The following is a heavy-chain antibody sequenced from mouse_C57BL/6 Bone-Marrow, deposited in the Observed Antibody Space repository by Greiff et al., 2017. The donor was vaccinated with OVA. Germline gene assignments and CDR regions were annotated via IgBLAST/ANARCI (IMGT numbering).Heavy chain of an antibody. V-gene: IGHV2-2*01. CDR1: GFSLTSYG. Sequence: QVQLKESGPGLVQPSQSLSITCTVSGFSLTSYGVHWVRQSPGKGLEWLGVIWSGGSTDYNAAFISRLSISKDNSKSQVFFKMNSLQADDTAIYYCARNYYYGSEDYAMDYWGQGTSVTVSS. CDR2: IWSGGST. CDR3: ARNYYYGSEDYAMDY. D-gene: IGHD1-1*01. J-gene: IGHJ4*01.